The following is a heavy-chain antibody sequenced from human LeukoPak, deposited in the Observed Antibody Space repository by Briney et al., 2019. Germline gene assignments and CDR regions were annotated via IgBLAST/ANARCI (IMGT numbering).Heavy chain of an antibody. CDR2: IYYSGST. CDR3: ARVSAEHWYFDL. V-gene: IGHV4-59*01. J-gene: IGHJ2*01. Sequence: PSETLSLTCTVSGGSISSYYWSWIRQPPGKGLELIGYIYYSGSTNYNPSLKSRVTISVDTSKNQFSLKLSSVTAADTAVYYCARVSAEHWYFDLWGRGTLVTVSS. CDR1: GGSISSYY.